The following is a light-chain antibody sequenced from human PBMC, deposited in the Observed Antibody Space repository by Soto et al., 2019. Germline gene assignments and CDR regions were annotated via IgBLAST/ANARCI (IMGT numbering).Light chain of an antibody. V-gene: IGLV2-14*03. CDR1: TNDVGGYNY. J-gene: IGLJ1*01. Sequence: QSALTQPASVSGSPGQSITISCSGTTNDVGGYNYVSWYQQHPGKAPKLLIYGVTDRPSGVSSRFSGSKSGNAASLTISGLQAEDEGDYYCSSYGGRYNYVFGTGTKLTVL. CDR2: GVT. CDR3: SSYGGRYNYV.